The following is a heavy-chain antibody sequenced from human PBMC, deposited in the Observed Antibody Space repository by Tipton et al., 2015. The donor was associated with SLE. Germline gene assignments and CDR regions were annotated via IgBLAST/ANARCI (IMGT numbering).Heavy chain of an antibody. Sequence: SLRLSCVASGFRYSAYAMNWVRQSPGKGLEWVSVISGSGGSTFYADSVKGRFTISRDNSKNTLYLQMSSLRAEDTALYYCAKGDDFWSAYYPFDFWGQGTQVTVSS. J-gene: IGHJ4*02. V-gene: IGHV3-23*01. D-gene: IGHD3-3*01. CDR2: ISGSGGST. CDR1: GFRYSAYA. CDR3: AKGDDFWSAYYPFDF.